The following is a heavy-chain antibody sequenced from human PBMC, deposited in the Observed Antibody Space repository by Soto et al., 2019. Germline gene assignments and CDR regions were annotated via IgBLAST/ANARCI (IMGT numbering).Heavy chain of an antibody. CDR3: ARDTHHYDIWTGYANYIYYYGMDV. CDR2: ISYDGSNK. J-gene: IGHJ6*02. V-gene: IGHV3-30-3*01. D-gene: IGHD3-9*01. CDR1: GFTFSSYA. Sequence: GGSLRLSCAASGFTFSSYAMHWVRQAPGKGLEWVAVISYDGSNKYYADSVKGRFTISRDNSKNTLYLQMNSLRAEDTAVYYCARDTHHYDIWTGYANYIYYYGMDVWDQGTTVTVSS.